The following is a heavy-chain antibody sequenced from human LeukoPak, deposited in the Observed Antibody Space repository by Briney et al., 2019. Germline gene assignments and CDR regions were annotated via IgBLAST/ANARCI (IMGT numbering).Heavy chain of an antibody. CDR3: ARAYVSTEAGHTTHYYYYYGMDV. J-gene: IGHJ6*02. V-gene: IGHV1-2*02. CDR2: INPNSGGT. CDR1: GYTFTGYY. D-gene: IGHD6-19*01. Sequence: GASVKVSCKASGYTFTGYYMHWVRQAPGQGLEWMGWINPNSGGTNYAQKFQGRVTMTRDTSISTAYMELSRLRSDDTAVYYCARAYVSTEAGHTTHYYYYYGMDVWGQGTTVTVSS.